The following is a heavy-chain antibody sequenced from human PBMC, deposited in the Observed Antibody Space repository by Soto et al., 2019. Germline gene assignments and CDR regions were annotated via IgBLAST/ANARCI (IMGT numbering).Heavy chain of an antibody. Sequence: TSQTLSLTCTVSGGSISSVAYSWSWIRQHPGKGLEWIGYIYYSGSTYYNPSLKSRVTISVDTSKNQFSLKLSSVTAADTAMYYGTRVQAGTIDYWGQGALVTVSS. D-gene: IGHD2-2*01. J-gene: IGHJ4*02. CDR2: IYYSGST. V-gene: IGHV4-61*08. CDR3: TRVQAGTIDY. CDR1: GGSISSVAYS.